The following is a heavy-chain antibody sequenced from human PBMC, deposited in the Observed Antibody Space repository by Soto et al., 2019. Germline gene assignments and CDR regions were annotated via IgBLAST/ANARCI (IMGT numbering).Heavy chain of an antibody. V-gene: IGHV1-3*01. CDR1: GYTFTSYA. CDR2: INAGNGNT. D-gene: IGHD5-12*01. J-gene: IGHJ6*02. CDR3: ARMEMATIGPGHYYCYGMDV. Sequence: GASVKVSCKASGYTFTSYAMHWVRQAPGQRLEWMGWINAGNGNTKYSQKFQGRVTITRDTSASTAYMELSSLRSEDTALYYCARMEMATIGPGHYYCYGMDVWGQGTTVTVSS.